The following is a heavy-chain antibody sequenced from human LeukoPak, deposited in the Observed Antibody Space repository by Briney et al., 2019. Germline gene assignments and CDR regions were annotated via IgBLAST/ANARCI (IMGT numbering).Heavy chain of an antibody. CDR1: GGSISSSSYY. CDR2: IYYSGST. D-gene: IGHD2-8*01. CDR3: ARLSVNGWFDP. Sequence: PSETLSLTCTVSGGSISSSSYYWGWLRQPPGKGLEWIGSIYYSGSTYYNPSLKSRVTISVDTSKNQFSLKLSSVTAADTAVYYCARLSVNGWFDPWGQGTLVTVSS. J-gene: IGHJ5*02. V-gene: IGHV4-39*01.